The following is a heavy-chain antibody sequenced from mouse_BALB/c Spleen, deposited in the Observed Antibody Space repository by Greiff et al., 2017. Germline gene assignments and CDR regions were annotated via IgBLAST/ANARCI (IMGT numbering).Heavy chain of an antibody. V-gene: IGHV5-17*02. CDR1: GFTFSSFG. Sequence: EVKLMESGGGLVQPGGSRKLSCAASGFTFSSFGMHWVRQAPEKGLEWVAYISSGSSTIYYADTVKGRFTISRDNPKNTLFLQMTSLRSEDTAMYYCARNYRYDDFDYWGQGTTLTVSS. CDR2: ISSGSSTI. J-gene: IGHJ2*01. D-gene: IGHD2-14*01. CDR3: ARNYRYDDFDY.